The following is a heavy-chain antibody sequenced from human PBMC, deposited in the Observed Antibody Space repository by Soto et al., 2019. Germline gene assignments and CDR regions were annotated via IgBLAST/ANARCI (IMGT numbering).Heavy chain of an antibody. CDR2: ISSSSSTI. CDR3: ARVALKGFDY. Sequence: PGGSLRLSCAASGFTFSSDSMNWVRQAPGKGLEWVSYISSSSSTIYYADSVKGRFTISRDNAKNSLYLQMNSLRDGDTAVYYCARVALKGFDYWGQGTLVTVSS. CDR1: GFTFSSDS. V-gene: IGHV3-48*02. D-gene: IGHD3-3*02. J-gene: IGHJ4*02.